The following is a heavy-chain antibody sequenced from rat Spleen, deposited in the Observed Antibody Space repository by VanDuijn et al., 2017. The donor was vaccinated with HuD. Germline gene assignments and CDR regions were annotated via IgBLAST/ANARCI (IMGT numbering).Heavy chain of an antibody. V-gene: IGHV10-4*01. CDR3: TPHGGPY. D-gene: IGHD1-7*01. CDR2: ISIKTHNYAT. Sequence: EVQVVESGGGLVQPKGSLKLSCAASGFDFNTYAMSWVRQAPGKGLDWVASISIKTHNYATLYADSVKERFTISRDDSQSMVYLQMNNLKTEDTALYYCTPHGGPYWGQGVMVTVSS. J-gene: IGHJ2*01. CDR1: GFDFNTYA.